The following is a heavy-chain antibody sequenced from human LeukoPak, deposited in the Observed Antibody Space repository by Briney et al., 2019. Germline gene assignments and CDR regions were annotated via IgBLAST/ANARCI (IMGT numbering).Heavy chain of an antibody. Sequence: WGSLRLSCAASGFTFSNYWMGWVRQAPGKGLEWVANIKEDGRQTYYVDSVKGRFTVSRDNAKNSLFLQMSSLRAEDTAMYYCARHGSYYFDFWGQGTLVTVSS. D-gene: IGHD1-26*01. CDR1: GFTFSNYW. J-gene: IGHJ4*02. CDR2: IKEDGRQT. V-gene: IGHV3-7*05. CDR3: ARHGSYYFDF.